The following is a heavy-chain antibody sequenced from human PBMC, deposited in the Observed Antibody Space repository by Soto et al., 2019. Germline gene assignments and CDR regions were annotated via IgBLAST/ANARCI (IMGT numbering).Heavy chain of an antibody. CDR3: ARVLYCSSTSCSPEKYYFDY. Sequence: ASVKVSCKASGYIFTGYYMHWVRQAPGQGLEWMGGIIPIFGTANYAQKFQGRVTITADESTSTAYMELSSLRSEDTAVYYCARVLYCSSTSCSPEKYYFDYWGQGTLVTVSS. D-gene: IGHD2-2*01. CDR2: IIPIFGTA. CDR1: GYIFTGYY. V-gene: IGHV1-69*13. J-gene: IGHJ4*02.